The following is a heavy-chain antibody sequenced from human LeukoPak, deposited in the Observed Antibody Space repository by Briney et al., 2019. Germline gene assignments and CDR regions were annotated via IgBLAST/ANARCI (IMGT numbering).Heavy chain of an antibody. CDR3: AGVYCSSTSCYPIIDY. D-gene: IGHD2-2*01. J-gene: IGHJ4*02. CDR1: GYTFTSYD. V-gene: IGHV1-18*01. Sequence: ASVKVSCKASGYTFTSYDINWVRQATGQGLEWMGWMNPNSGNTNYAQKLQGRVTMTTDTSTSTAYMELRSLRSDDTAVYYCAGVYCSSTSCYPIIDYWGQGTLVTVSS. CDR2: MNPNSGNT.